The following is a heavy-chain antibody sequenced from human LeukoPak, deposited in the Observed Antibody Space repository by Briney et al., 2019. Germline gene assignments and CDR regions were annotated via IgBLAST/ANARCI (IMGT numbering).Heavy chain of an antibody. Sequence: SETLSLTCTVSGGSISNYYWGWIRQPPGKGLEWIGTMYYTGTIYCNPSLKSRVTISVDTSKNQFSLSLSSVTAADTAVYYCARPIRNWGQGTLVIVSS. CDR3: ARPIRN. CDR1: GGSISNYY. CDR2: MYYTGTI. V-gene: IGHV4-39*07. J-gene: IGHJ4*02.